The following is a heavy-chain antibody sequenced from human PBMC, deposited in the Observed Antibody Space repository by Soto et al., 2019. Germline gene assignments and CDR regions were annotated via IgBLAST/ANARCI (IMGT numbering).Heavy chain of an antibody. J-gene: IGHJ4*02. Sequence: EVQLVESGGGLVKPGGSLRLSCAASGFTFTSYYMNWVRKAPGKGLAWVSSISSSSNYIYYADSVKGRFTISRDSAKNSLYLQMKSLRAEDTAVYYCARGGDYFDYWGQGTRATVSS. CDR3: ARGGDYFDY. CDR1: GFTFTSYY. CDR2: ISSSSNYI. V-gene: IGHV3-21*01.